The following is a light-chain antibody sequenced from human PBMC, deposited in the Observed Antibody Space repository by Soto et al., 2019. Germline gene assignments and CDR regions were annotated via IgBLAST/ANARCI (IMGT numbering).Light chain of an antibody. V-gene: IGKV1-9*01. CDR1: QGINIF. Sequence: DIQLTQSPSFLSASVGDRVTITCRASQGINIFLAWFQQKPGKAPNLLISAASTLQSGVPSRFSGSGSETDFTLTITSLQPEYSATYYCQQRNSYPRTFGQGTKLEIK. CDR3: QQRNSYPRT. J-gene: IGKJ2*01. CDR2: AAS.